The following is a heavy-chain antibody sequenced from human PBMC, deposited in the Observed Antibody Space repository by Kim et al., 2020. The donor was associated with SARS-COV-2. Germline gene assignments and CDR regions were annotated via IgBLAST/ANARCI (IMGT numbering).Heavy chain of an antibody. CDR2: ISAYNGNT. D-gene: IGHD3-22*01. Sequence: ASVKVSCKASGYTLTSYGISWVRQAPGQGLEWMGWISAYNGNTNYAQKLQGRVTMTTDTSTSTAYMELRSLRSDDTAVYYCAVDSHYYDSSGYYGSNDAFDIWGQGTMVTVSS. CDR3: AVDSHYYDSSGYYGSNDAFDI. CDR1: GYTLTSYG. J-gene: IGHJ3*02. V-gene: IGHV1-18*01.